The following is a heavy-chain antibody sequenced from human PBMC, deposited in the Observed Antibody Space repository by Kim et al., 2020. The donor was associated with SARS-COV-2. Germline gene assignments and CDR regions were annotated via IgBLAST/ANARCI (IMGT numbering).Heavy chain of an antibody. Sequence: GGSLRLSCGASGFTFSSYAMSWVRQAPGKGLEWISTISAGGGSTYFADSVKGRFTISRDNSKNTLYLQMSSLRADDTALYFCAKGPTTVTPQDPYFDYWGQGNLVAVSS. J-gene: IGHJ4*02. CDR1: GFTFSSYA. CDR2: ISAGGGST. V-gene: IGHV3-23*01. CDR3: AKGPTTVTPQDPYFDY. D-gene: IGHD4-17*01.